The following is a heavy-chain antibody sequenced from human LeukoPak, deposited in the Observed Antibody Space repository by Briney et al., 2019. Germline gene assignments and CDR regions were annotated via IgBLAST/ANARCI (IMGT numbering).Heavy chain of an antibody. CDR2: IYYSGNT. V-gene: IGHV4-39*01. Sequence: SETLSLTCTVSGDSINTKNYYWGWIRQPPGKGLEWIGSIYYSGNTYYNPSLKSRVTLSIDTSKNQFPLRLSSVTAADTAVYHCARHSYGTFDYWGQGTLVTVSS. D-gene: IGHD5-18*01. J-gene: IGHJ4*02. CDR1: GDSINTKNYY. CDR3: ARHSYGTFDY.